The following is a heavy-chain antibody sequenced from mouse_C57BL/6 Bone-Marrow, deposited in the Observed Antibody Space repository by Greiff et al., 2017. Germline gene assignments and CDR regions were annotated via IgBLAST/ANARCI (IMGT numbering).Heavy chain of an antibody. J-gene: IGHJ4*01. V-gene: IGHV5-15*01. CDR3: ARHLGDYGPNYYAMDY. CDR1: GFTFSDYG. D-gene: IGHD2-4*01. CDR2: ISNLAYSI. Sequence: EVQLMESGGGLVQPGGSLKLSCAASGFTFSDYGMAWVRQAPRKGPEWVAFISNLAYSIYYAYTVTGRLTISRENAKNTLYLEMSSLRSEDTAMYYCARHLGDYGPNYYAMDYWGQGTSVTVSS.